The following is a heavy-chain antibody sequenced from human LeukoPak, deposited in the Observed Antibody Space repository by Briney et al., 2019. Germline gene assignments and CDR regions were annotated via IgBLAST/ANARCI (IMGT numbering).Heavy chain of an antibody. V-gene: IGHV1-2*02. CDR1: GYTFTGYY. CDR3: ARGSLSRPVVVVAATLSWFDP. Sequence: GASVKVSCKASGYTFTGYYMHWVRQAPGQGLEWMGWINPNSGGTNYAQKFQGRVTMTRGTSISTAYMELSRLRSDDTAVYYCARGSLSRPVVVVAATLSWFDPWGQGTLVTVSS. J-gene: IGHJ5*02. D-gene: IGHD2-15*01. CDR2: INPNSGGT.